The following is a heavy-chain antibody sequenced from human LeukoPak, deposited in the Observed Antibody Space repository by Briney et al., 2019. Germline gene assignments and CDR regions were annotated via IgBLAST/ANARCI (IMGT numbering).Heavy chain of an antibody. J-gene: IGHJ4*02. CDR1: GGSFSGYY. CDR2: INHSGST. V-gene: IGHV4-34*01. Sequence: SETLSLTCAVYGGSFSGYYWSWIRQPPGKGLEWIGEINHSGSTNYNPSLKSRVTISVDTSKNQFSLKLSSVTAADTAIYYCAKKIFQGWGFYFDYWGQGTLVTVSS. CDR3: AKKIFQGWGFYFDY. D-gene: IGHD2-21*01.